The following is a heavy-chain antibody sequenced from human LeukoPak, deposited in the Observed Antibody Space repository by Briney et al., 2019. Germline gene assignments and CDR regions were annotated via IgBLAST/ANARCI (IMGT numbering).Heavy chain of an antibody. Sequence: SVKVSCKASGGTFSTYAINWVRQAPGQGLEWMGGIIPIFGTANYAQKFQGRVTITTDESTSTAYMELSSLRSEDTAVYYCARDLTGAPYYYYMDVWGKGTTVTVSS. CDR2: IIPIFGTA. D-gene: IGHD7-27*01. V-gene: IGHV1-69*05. CDR3: ARDLTGAPYYYYMDV. J-gene: IGHJ6*03. CDR1: GGTFSTYA.